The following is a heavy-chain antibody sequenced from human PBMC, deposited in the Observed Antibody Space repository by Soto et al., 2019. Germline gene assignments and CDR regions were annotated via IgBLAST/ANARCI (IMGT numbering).Heavy chain of an antibody. Sequence: SETLSLTCTVSGGSFSSSSYYWGWIRQPPGKGLEWIGSIYYSGSTYYNPSLKSRVTISVDTSKNQFSLKLSSVTAADTAVYYCARRGFWSGYYYFDYWGQGTLVTVSS. CDR1: GGSFSSSSYY. V-gene: IGHV4-39*01. D-gene: IGHD3-3*01. J-gene: IGHJ4*02. CDR2: IYYSGST. CDR3: ARRGFWSGYYYFDY.